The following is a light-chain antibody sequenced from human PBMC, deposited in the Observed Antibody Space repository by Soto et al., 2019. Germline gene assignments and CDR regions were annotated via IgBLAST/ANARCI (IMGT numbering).Light chain of an antibody. Sequence: EIVMTQSPATLSLSPGERAALSCRASQSINSELAWYQQKPGQPPRLLIYGASTRATGVPARFTGSESGSEFTLTISGLQSEDFALYYCQQGHNWPLTVGQGTRLEI. CDR1: QSINSE. CDR3: QQGHNWPLT. J-gene: IGKJ2*01. V-gene: IGKV3-15*01. CDR2: GAS.